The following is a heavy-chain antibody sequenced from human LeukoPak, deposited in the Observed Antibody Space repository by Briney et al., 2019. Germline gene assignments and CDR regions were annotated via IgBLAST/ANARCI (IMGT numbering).Heavy chain of an antibody. CDR2: IHNNGDI. V-gene: IGHV4-34*10. D-gene: IGHD3-22*01. CDR1: GGSFSGYY. J-gene: IGHJ4*02. CDR3: GRWGYFDSGNYFVVDY. Sequence: SETLSLTCAVYGGSFSGYYWNWLRQAPGKALEWIGHIHNNGDIAYNFSLKSRVTISMDTSKNQFSLKLSSVTAADTAVYYCGRWGYFDSGNYFVVDYWGQGTVVTVSS.